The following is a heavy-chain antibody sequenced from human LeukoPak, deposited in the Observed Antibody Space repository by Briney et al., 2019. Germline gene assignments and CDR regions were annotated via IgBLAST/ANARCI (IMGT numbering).Heavy chain of an antibody. D-gene: IGHD3-22*01. J-gene: IGHJ4*02. CDR3: SSQPHYYDSRDYLDY. V-gene: IGHV3-49*04. Sequence: PGGSLRLSCTTPGFNFSELVLSWVRQAPGKGREWVGFIRNQEYDATTEYAASVKGRFFMSTDTSKSVAFLQMNSLKTEDTAKYYCSSQPHYYDSRDYLDYWGQGTLVTVSS. CDR2: IRNQEYDATT. CDR1: GFNFSELV.